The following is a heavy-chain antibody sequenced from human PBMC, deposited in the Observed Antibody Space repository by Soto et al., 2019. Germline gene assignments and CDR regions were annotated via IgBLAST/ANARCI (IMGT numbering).Heavy chain of an antibody. V-gene: IGHV3-23*01. CDR1: GFTFSSYA. CDR2: ISGSGGST. Sequence: EVQLLESGGGLVQPGGSLRLSCAASGFTFSSYAMTWVRQAPGEGPEWVSGISGSGGSTYYADSVKGRFTISRVNSKNTLYLQMNSLRAEDTAVYYCAKEGQWPTYYYYMDVWGKGTTVTVSS. J-gene: IGHJ6*03. CDR3: AKEGQWPTYYYYMDV. D-gene: IGHD2-8*01.